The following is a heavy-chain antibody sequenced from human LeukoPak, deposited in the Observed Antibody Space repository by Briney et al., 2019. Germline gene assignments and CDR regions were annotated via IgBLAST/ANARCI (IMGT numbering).Heavy chain of an antibody. CDR3: TRGGILRLGGLSLDY. D-gene: IGHD3-16*02. V-gene: IGHV3-49*04. J-gene: IGHJ4*02. Sequence: GGSLRLSCTASGFTFGDYAMSWVRQAPGKGLEWVGFIRSKAYGGTTEYAASVKGRFTISRDDSKSIAYLQMNSLKTEDTAVYYCTRGGILRLGGLSLDYWGQGTLVTVSS. CDR1: GFTFGDYA. CDR2: IRSKAYGGTT.